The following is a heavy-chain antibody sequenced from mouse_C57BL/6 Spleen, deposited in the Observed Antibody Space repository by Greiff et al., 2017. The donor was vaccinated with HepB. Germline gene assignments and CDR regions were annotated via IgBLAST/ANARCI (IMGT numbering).Heavy chain of an antibody. CDR3: ARGGFDDYDGWYFDV. CDR1: GYTFTDYY. D-gene: IGHD2-4*01. V-gene: IGHV1-76*01. J-gene: IGHJ1*03. CDR2: IYPGSGNT. Sequence: QVHVKQSGAELVRPGASVKLSCKASGYTFTDYYINWVKQRPGQGLEWIARIYPGSGNTYYNEKFKGKATLTAEKSSSTAYMQLSSLTSEDSAVYFCARGGFDDYDGWYFDVWGTGTTVTVSS.